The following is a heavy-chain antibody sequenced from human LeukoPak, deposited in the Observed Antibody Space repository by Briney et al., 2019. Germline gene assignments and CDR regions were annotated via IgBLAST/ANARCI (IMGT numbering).Heavy chain of an antibody. J-gene: IGHJ4*02. V-gene: IGHV3-30*02. CDR2: IRYDGSNK. CDR1: GFTFSSYG. Sequence: GGSLRLSCAASGFTFSSYGMHRVRQAPGKGLEWVAFIRYDGSNKYYADSVKGRFTISRDNSKNTLYLQMNSLRAEDTAVYYCAKRGYSSSSNYFDYWGQGTLVTVSS. D-gene: IGHD6-6*01. CDR3: AKRGYSSSSNYFDY.